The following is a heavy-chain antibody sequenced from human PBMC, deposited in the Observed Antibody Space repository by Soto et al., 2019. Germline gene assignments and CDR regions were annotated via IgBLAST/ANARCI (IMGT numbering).Heavy chain of an antibody. Sequence: ETLSLTCSVSGGSISSNSYSWGWIRQPPGKGLEWIGTLYSSRDTYYNPSLKSRVTISADTSQNQFSLDLTSVTATDTAVYFCARHPGYCSGGSCNGQYTLDVWGQGTTVTVSS. CDR1: GGSISSNSYS. CDR2: LYSSRDT. J-gene: IGHJ6*02. V-gene: IGHV4-39*01. D-gene: IGHD2-15*01. CDR3: ARHPGYCSGGSCNGQYTLDV.